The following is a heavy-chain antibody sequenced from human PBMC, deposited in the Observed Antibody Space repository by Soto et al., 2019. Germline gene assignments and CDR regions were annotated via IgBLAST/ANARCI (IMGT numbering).Heavy chain of an antibody. V-gene: IGHV4-34*01. CDR1: GGSFSGYY. CDR2: INHSGST. CDR3: ASLTAMVYYGMDV. J-gene: IGHJ6*02. D-gene: IGHD5-18*01. Sequence: SETLSLTCAVYGGSFSGYYWSWIRQPPGKGLEWIGEINHSGSTNYNPSLKSRVTISVDTSKNQFSLKLSSVTAADTAVYYCASLTAMVYYGMDVWGQGTTVTVSS.